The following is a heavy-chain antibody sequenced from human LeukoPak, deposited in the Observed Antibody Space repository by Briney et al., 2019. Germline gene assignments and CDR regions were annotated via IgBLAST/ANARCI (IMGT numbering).Heavy chain of an antibody. CDR3: ARQDVATSHDAFDI. Sequence: SETLSLTCTVSGGSISSYYWTWIRQPPGKGLEWVGYIYHSGSTNYNPSLKSRVTISVNKSKNQFSLKLSSVTAADTAVYYCARQDVATSHDAFDIWGQGTMVTVSS. D-gene: IGHD5-12*01. J-gene: IGHJ3*02. CDR1: GGSISSYY. CDR2: IYHSGST. V-gene: IGHV4-59*08.